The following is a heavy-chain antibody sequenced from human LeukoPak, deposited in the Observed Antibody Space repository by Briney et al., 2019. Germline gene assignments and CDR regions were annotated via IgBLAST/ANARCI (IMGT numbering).Heavy chain of an antibody. J-gene: IGHJ3*02. V-gene: IGHV4-31*03. Sequence: SQTLSLTCTVSGGSISSGDYYWTWIRQHPGKGLEWIGYISNSGATSYNPSLKSRVSISVDTSNNQFSLRLSSVTAADTAVYYCARDVVVTSSPDAFDIWGQGTMVTVSS. CDR3: ARDVVVTSSPDAFDI. D-gene: IGHD2-21*02. CDR2: ISNSGAT. CDR1: GGSISSGDYY.